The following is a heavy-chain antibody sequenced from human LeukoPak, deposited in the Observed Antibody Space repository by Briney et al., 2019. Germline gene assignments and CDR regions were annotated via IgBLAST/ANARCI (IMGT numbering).Heavy chain of an antibody. J-gene: IGHJ6*03. D-gene: IGHD3-9*01. CDR2: IRYDGSKK. CDR3: AKDVGSYDTGFDYYYMDV. V-gene: IGHV3-30*02. Sequence: GGSLRLSCAASGLTFSSYGMHWVRQAPGKGLEWVAFIRYDGSKKYYADSVKGRFTISRDNSKNSLYLQMNSLRTEDTALYYCAKDVGSYDTGFDYYYMDVWGKGTTVTVSS. CDR1: GLTFSSYG.